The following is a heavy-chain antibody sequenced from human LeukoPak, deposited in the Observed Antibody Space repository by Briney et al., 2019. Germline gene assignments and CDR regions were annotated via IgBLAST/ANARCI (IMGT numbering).Heavy chain of an antibody. CDR2: INGDESLK. CDR1: GFTFSSYW. Sequence: GGSLRLSCTVTGFTFSSYWMSWVRQAPGKGLKWVANINGDESLKYHVDSLKGRFTISRDNAKNSMSLQMNSLRAEDTAVYYCVRDGRSGWHFDYWGQGILVTVSS. D-gene: IGHD6-19*01. CDR3: VRDGRSGWHFDY. J-gene: IGHJ4*02. V-gene: IGHV3-7*01.